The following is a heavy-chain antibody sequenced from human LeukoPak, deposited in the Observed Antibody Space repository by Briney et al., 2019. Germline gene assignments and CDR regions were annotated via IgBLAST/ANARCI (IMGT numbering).Heavy chain of an antibody. CDR3: ARESSYYDSSGTFDY. D-gene: IGHD3-22*01. CDR1: GFTVSSNY. V-gene: IGHV3-66*01. J-gene: IGHJ4*02. Sequence: PGGSLRLSCAASGFTVSSNYMSWVRQAPGKGLEWVSVIYSGGSTYYADSVKGRFTISRDNSKNTLYLQMNSLRAEDTAVYYCARESSYYDSSGTFDYWGQGTLVTVSS. CDR2: IYSGGST.